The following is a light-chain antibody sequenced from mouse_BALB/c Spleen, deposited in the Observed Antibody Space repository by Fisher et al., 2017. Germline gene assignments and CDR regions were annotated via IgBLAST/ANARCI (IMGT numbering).Light chain of an antibody. Sequence: IVITQSTAIMSASPGEKVTISCSASSSVSYMYWYQQKPGSSPKPWIYRTSNLASGVPARFSGSGSGTSYSLTISRMEAEDAATYYCQQRSSYPYTFGGGTKLEIK. CDR2: RTS. CDR1: SSVSY. J-gene: IGKJ2*01. V-gene: IGKV4-57*01. CDR3: QQRSSYPYT.